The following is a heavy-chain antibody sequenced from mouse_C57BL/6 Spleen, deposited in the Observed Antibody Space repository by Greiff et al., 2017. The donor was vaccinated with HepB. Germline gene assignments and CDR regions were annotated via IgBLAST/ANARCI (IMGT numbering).Heavy chain of an antibody. J-gene: IGHJ2*01. CDR2: INPNDGTT. V-gene: IGHV1-39*01. CDR1: GYSFTDYN. CDR3: GRGTTVVGPIDY. Sequence: VQLQQSGPELVKPGASVKISCKASGYSFTDYNMNWVKQSTGKSLEWIGVINPNDGTTSYNQKFKGKATLTGDKSSSTAYMQLNSLTSEDSAVYYCGRGTTVVGPIDYWGQGTTLTVSS. D-gene: IGHD1-1*01.